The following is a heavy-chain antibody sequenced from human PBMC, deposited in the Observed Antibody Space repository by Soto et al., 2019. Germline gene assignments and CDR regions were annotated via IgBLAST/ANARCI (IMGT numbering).Heavy chain of an antibody. D-gene: IGHD2-2*01. J-gene: IGHJ4*02. CDR2: IRWSSGGI. Sequence: EVQLVESGGGLVQPGRSLRLSCVASGFIFEDYAMHWVRQAPGQGLEWVSSIRWSSGGIDYADSVKGRFTISRDNAKKSLYLQMTSLKPAETALYYCAKDASYALDYWGQGTLVTVAS. CDR3: AKDASYALDY. CDR1: GFIFEDYA. V-gene: IGHV3-9*01.